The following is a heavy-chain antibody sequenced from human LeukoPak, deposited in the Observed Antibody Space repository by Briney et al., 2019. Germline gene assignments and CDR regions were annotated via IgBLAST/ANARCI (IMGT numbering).Heavy chain of an antibody. Sequence: GGSLRLSCVVSGFTFSSYSMIWVRQAPGKGLQWVANMKKDGSETKYVESVTGRFTISRDNAKNSLYLQMNSLRAEDTAVYYCGRHRSGSGTYFIDYWGQGTLVSVSS. D-gene: IGHD3-10*01. V-gene: IGHV3-7*01. CDR3: GRHRSGSGTYFIDY. CDR2: MKKDGSET. J-gene: IGHJ4*02. CDR1: GFTFSSYS.